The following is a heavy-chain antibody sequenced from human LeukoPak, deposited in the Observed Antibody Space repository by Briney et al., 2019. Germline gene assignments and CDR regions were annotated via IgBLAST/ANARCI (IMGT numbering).Heavy chain of an antibody. J-gene: IGHJ5*02. D-gene: IGHD6-19*01. CDR1: GFRFSSHS. Sequence: GGSLRLSCAASGFRFSSHSMNWVRQAPGKGLERISYISSTSNEIYYVDSVKGRFTISRDNAQKSLYLQMDSLRAEDTALYYCAREVYRIGVGGFDPWGQGTLVIVSS. CDR2: ISSTSNEI. V-gene: IGHV3-21*04. CDR3: AREVYRIGVGGFDP.